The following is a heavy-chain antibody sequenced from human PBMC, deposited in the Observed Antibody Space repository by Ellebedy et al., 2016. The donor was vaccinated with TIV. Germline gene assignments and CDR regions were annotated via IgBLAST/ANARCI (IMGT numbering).Heavy chain of an antibody. CDR3: ARGAATPYEDY. CDR1: GYTFTSYG. J-gene: IGHJ4*02. V-gene: IGHV1-18*04. D-gene: IGHD2-15*01. CDR2: ISAYNGDT. Sequence: AASVKVSCKASGYTFTSYGVTWVRQAPGQGLEWMGWISAYNGDTNYAQKLQGRVTMTTDTSTSTAYLELRSLRSGDTAVYYCARGAATPYEDYWGQGTLVTVSS.